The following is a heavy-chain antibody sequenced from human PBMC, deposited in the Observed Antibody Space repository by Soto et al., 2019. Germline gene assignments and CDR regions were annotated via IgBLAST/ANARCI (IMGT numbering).Heavy chain of an antibody. CDR1: GFTFNTYA. V-gene: IGHV3-33*01. Sequence: GSLRLSCAASGFTFNTYAMHWVRQAPGKGLEWVAVVWYDGTIEKYADSVKGRFTVSRDNSKNTAYLQMNSPRAEDTAVYYCAREYYDSIGGSQFYLDCWGQGPQVTGSA. J-gene: IGHJ4*02. CDR2: VWYDGTIE. CDR3: AREYYDSIGGSQFYLDC. D-gene: IGHD3-16*01.